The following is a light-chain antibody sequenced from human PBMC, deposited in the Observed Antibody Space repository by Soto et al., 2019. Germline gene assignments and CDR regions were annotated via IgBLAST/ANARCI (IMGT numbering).Light chain of an antibody. CDR3: QQYDKWPRT. CDR1: QGLTRN. Sequence: EIVMTQSPSTLSVSPVERVTLSCRASQGLTRNLAWYQHKPGQSPRLLIYGASARATGIPDRFSGGGSGAEYTLTISSLQSEDFAVYYCQQYDKWPRTFGQGTKVDIK. V-gene: IGKV3-15*01. J-gene: IGKJ1*01. CDR2: GAS.